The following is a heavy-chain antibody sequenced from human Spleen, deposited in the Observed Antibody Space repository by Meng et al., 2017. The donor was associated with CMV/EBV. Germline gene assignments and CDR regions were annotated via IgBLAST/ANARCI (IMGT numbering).Heavy chain of an antibody. D-gene: IGHD3-10*01. CDR3: ATDVGVIFYGS. J-gene: IGHJ4*02. Sequence: HWVRQATGKGLEWVSGIGTAGDTNYPGPVKGRFTISRDNSNNMLYLQMSSLRAEDTALYYCATDVGVIFYGSWGQGTLVTVSS. V-gene: IGHV3-13*01. CDR2: IGTAGDT.